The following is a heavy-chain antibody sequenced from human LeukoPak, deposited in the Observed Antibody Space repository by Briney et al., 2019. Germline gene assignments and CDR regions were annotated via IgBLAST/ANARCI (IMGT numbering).Heavy chain of an antibody. V-gene: IGHV1-69*06. J-gene: IGHJ3*02. CDR1: GGTFSSYA. Sequence: GASVKVSCKASGGTFSSYAISWVRQAPGQGLEWMGGIIPIFGTANYAQKFQGRVTITADRSTSTAYMELSSLRSEDTAVYYCARVSSPPLAIGAWQLAEKGLAFDIWGQGTMVTVSS. D-gene: IGHD6-13*01. CDR2: IIPIFGTA. CDR3: ARVSSPPLAIGAWQLAEKGLAFDI.